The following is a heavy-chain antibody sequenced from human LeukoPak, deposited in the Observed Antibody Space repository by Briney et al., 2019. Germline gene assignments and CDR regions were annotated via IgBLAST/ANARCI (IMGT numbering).Heavy chain of an antibody. J-gene: IGHJ6*03. CDR3: ARDPGVGGSSWYSYCYYYMDV. V-gene: IGHV3-21*01. D-gene: IGHD6-13*01. Sequence: GGSLRLSCAVSGCTFSSYRMNWVCEAPGKGLGWESSISSSSSGIYYADSVKGRFTISRDNAKNSLYLQMNSLRAEDTAVCYCARDPGVGGSSWYSYCYYYMDVWGKGTTVTVSS. CDR1: GCTFSSYR. CDR2: ISSSSSGI.